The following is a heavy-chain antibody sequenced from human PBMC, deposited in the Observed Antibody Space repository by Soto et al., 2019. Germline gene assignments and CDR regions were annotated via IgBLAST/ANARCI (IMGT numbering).Heavy chain of an antibody. CDR1: GGSITSYY. CDR2: IYHSGST. CDR3: AAATRY. D-gene: IGHD6-13*01. Sequence: QVQLQESGPGLVKPSETLSLTCAVSGGSITSYYWSWIRQAPGKGLEWIGYIYHSGSTDYNPSLKSRVTMSLDTSKNQVSLRLTSVTAADTAVYYCAAATRYWGQGTLVTVSS. V-gene: IGHV4-59*01. J-gene: IGHJ4*02.